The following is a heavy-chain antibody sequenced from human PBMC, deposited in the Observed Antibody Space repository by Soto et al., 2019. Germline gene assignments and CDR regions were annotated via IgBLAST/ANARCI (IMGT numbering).Heavy chain of an antibody. CDR3: ARGRRTAVTIDY. V-gene: IGHV4-34*01. D-gene: IGHD4-17*01. CDR1: GGSFSGYY. Sequence: SETLSLTCAVYGGSFSGYYWTWIRQPPGTGLEWIGEINHSGSTNYNPSLKSRVTISVDTSRNQFSLKLSSVTAADTAVYYCARGRRTAVTIDYWGQGTLVTVSS. CDR2: INHSGST. J-gene: IGHJ4*02.